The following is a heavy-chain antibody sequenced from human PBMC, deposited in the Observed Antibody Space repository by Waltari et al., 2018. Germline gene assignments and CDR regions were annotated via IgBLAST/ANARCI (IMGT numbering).Heavy chain of an antibody. J-gene: IGHJ6*02. V-gene: IGHV1-46*01. D-gene: IGHD2-21*01. CDR1: EYTFTSSY. CDR2: INPSGGNT. Sequence: QVQLVQSGAEVKKPAASVKISCKPSEYTFTSSYIHWVRQAPGQGLEWMGIINPSGGNTIYAQKFQGRVTMTRDTSTSTVYMELSSLRSEDTAVYYCARDTGALWMDVWGQGTTVTVSS. CDR3: ARDTGALWMDV.